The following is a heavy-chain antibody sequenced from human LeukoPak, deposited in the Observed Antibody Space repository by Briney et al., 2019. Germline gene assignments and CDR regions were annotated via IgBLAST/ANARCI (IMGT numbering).Heavy chain of an antibody. J-gene: IGHJ4*02. D-gene: IGHD6-13*01. CDR1: GFTFSSYG. CDR3: EGAAGTFDY. V-gene: IGHV3-30*03. CDR2: ISYDGSNK. Sequence: GGSLRLSCAASGFTFSSYGMHWVRQAPGKGLEWVAVISYDGSNKYYADSVKGRFTISRDNPKNTLYLQMNSLRPEDTAVYYCEGAAGTFDYWGQGTLVTVSS.